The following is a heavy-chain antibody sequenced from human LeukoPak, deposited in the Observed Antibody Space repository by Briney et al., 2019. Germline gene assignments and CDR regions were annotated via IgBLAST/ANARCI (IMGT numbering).Heavy chain of an antibody. CDR3: ARGGVRRITMVRGVLKRYGMDV. CDR2: INHSGST. V-gene: IGHV4-34*01. Sequence: SETLSLTCAVYGGSFSGYYWSWIRPPPGKGLEWIGEINHSGSTNYNPSLKSRVTISVDTSKNQFSLKLSSVTAADAAVYYCARGGVRRITMVRGVLKRYGMDVWGKGTTVTVSS. D-gene: IGHD3-10*01. CDR1: GGSFSGYY. J-gene: IGHJ6*04.